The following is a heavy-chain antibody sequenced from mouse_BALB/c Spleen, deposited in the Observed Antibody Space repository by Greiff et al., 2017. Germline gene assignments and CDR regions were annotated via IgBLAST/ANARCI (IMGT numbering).Heavy chain of an antibody. CDR1: GFAFSSYD. J-gene: IGHJ3*01. CDR3: ARQKLGRFAY. CDR2: ISSGGGST. D-gene: IGHD1-3*01. Sequence: EVQRVESGGGLVKPGGSLKLSCAASGFAFSSYDMSWVRQTPEKRLEWVAYISSGGGSTYYPDTVKGRFTISRDNAKNTLYLQMSSLKSEDTAMYYCARQKLGRFAYWGQGTLVTVSA. V-gene: IGHV5-12-1*01.